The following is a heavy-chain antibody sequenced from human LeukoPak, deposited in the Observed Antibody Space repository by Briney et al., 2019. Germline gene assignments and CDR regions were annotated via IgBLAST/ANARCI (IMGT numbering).Heavy chain of an antibody. D-gene: IGHD1-26*01. Sequence: PGSSLRLSCAASGVTFDNYAMHWVRQAPGKGLEWVSYISWNGGSIGYGDSVKGRFTISRDNAKNSPYLQMNSLRAEDTALYYCAKGQVGATGYFDYWGQGTLVTISS. J-gene: IGHJ4*02. V-gene: IGHV3-9*01. CDR2: ISWNGGSI. CDR3: AKGQVGATGYFDY. CDR1: GVTFDNYA.